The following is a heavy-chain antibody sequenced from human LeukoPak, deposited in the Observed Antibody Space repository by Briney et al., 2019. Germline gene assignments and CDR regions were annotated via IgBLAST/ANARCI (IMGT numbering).Heavy chain of an antibody. Sequence: GSSVKVSCKASGGTFSSYAISWVRQAPGQGLEWMGRIIPILGIANYAQKFQGRVTITADKSTSTAYMELSSLRSEDTAVYYCARELDAPRVGNTAMVTGTFDYWGQGTLVTVSS. D-gene: IGHD5-18*01. V-gene: IGHV1-69*04. CDR3: ARELDAPRVGNTAMVTGTFDY. CDR2: IIPILGIA. CDR1: GGTFSSYA. J-gene: IGHJ4*02.